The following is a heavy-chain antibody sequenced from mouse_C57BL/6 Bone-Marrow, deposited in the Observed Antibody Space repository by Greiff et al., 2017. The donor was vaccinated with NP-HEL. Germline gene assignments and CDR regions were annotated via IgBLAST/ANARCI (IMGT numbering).Heavy chain of an antibody. D-gene: IGHD2-2*01. V-gene: IGHV14-4*01. CDR2: IDPENGDT. Sequence: VQLKQSGAELVRPGASVKLSCTASGFNIKDDYMHWVKQMPEQGLEWIGWIDPENGDTEYASKFQGKATITADTSSNTAYLQLSSLTSEDTAVYYCTTYGYDGFAYWGQGTLVTVSA. CDR3: TTYGYDGFAY. CDR1: GFNIKDDY. J-gene: IGHJ3*01.